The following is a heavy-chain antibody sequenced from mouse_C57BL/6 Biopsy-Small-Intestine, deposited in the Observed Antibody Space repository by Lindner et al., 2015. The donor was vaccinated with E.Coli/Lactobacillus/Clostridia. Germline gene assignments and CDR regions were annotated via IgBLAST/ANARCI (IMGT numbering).Heavy chain of an antibody. CDR3: ARYYYASSYFDY. D-gene: IGHD1-1*01. CDR1: GYSFTNYY. CDR2: INPSTGGT. J-gene: IGHJ2*01. V-gene: IGHV1-42*01. Sequence: VQLQESGPDLVKPGASVKISCKASGYSFTNYYMNWVKQSPEKSLEWIGEINPSTGGTTYNQKFRAKATMTVDKSSSTAYMQLRSLTSEDSAVYFCARYYYASSYFDYWGQGTTLTVSS.